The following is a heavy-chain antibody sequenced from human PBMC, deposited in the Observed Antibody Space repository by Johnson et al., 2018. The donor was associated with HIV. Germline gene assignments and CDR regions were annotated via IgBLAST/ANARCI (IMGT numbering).Heavy chain of an antibody. Sequence: MMLVESGGGVVQPGRSLRLSCAASGFTFTNYWMHWVRQAPGKGLVWVSRVNNDGGDTIYADSVKGRFTISRDNAKNTLFLQMNSLRAEDTAMYFCARGGPFNAFDIWGQGTMVTVSS. CDR2: VNNDGGDT. V-gene: IGHV3-74*02. CDR1: GFTFTNYW. CDR3: ARGGPFNAFDI. J-gene: IGHJ3*02.